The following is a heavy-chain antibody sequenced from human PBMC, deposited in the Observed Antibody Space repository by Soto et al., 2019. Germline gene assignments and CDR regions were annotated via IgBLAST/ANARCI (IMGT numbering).Heavy chain of an antibody. D-gene: IGHD1-26*01. V-gene: IGHV3-30*18. CDR2: ISYDGSNK. J-gene: IGHJ4*02. CDR3: ANDLWELAYYSDY. Sequence: QVQLVESGGGVVQPGRSLRLSCAASGFTFSSYGMHWVRQAPGKGLEWVAVISYDGSNKYYADSVKGRFTISRDNSKNTLYLQMNSLRAEDTAVYYCANDLWELAYYSDYWGQGTLVTVSS. CDR1: GFTFSSYG.